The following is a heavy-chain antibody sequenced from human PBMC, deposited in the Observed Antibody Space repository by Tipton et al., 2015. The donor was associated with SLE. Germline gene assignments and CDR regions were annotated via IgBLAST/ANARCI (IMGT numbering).Heavy chain of an antibody. CDR2: IKEDGSDK. Sequence: SLRLSCVASGFTFSSNWMSWVRQTTGKGLEWVANIKEDGSDKYYVDSVKGRFTISRDNAKNSLYLQMYSLSAEDTAVYYCARDGGSVEDYMDVWGKGTTVTVSS. V-gene: IGHV3-7*01. D-gene: IGHD1-26*01. J-gene: IGHJ6*03. CDR1: GFTFSSNW. CDR3: ARDGGSVEDYMDV.